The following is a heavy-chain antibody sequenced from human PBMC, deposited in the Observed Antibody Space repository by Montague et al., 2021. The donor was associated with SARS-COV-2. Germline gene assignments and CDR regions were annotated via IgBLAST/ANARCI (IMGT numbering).Heavy chain of an antibody. J-gene: IGHJ4*02. V-gene: IGHV4-4*07. CDR1: GGAELRRR. Sequence: SETLSLTCTVSGGAELRRRSEGHTPEPQSRAELVCRLPLDEKTKYNPSLQSRVTISVDTARNQFSLKLLSVTAADTAFYYCARVDSSGPGEYWGQGILVSVSS. CDR2: LPLDEKT. D-gene: IGHD3-22*01. CDR3: ARVDSSGPGEY.